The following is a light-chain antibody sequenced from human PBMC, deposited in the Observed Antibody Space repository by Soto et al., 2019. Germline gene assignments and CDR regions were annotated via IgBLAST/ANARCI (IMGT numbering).Light chain of an antibody. Sequence: QSVLTQPPSVSEAPRQRVTISCSGSSSNIGNNAVNWYQQLPGKAPTLLIYYDDLLASGVSDRFSGSKSGTSASLAISGLHSENEAEYYCATWDDGLNGPVFGGGTKLTLL. CDR2: YDD. CDR3: ATWDDGLNGPV. V-gene: IGLV1-36*01. J-gene: IGLJ2*01. CDR1: SSNIGNNA.